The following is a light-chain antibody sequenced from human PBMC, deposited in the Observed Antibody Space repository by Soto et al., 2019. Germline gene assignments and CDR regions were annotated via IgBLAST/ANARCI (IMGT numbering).Light chain of an antibody. CDR2: DVN. Sequence: QSALTQPASVSGSPGQSITISCTGTSSDVGGSNYVSWYQQHPGKAPKLMIYDVNNRPSGVSNRFSGSKSGNTASLTISGLQAEDEAAYYCGSYTSSSTLYVFGTGTKLTVL. J-gene: IGLJ1*01. CDR1: SSDVGGSNY. V-gene: IGLV2-14*01. CDR3: GSYTSSSTLYV.